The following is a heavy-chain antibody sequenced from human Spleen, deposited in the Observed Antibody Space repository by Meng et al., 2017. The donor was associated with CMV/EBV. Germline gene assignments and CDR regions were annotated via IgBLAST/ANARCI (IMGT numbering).Heavy chain of an antibody. CDR3: ARDVIINGESHSFLDH. V-gene: IGHV1-2*02. CDR2: LNPYSGDT. J-gene: IGHJ4*02. D-gene: IGHD2-8*01. Sequence: SGYAFTTYYLPWVRQAPGHELEWMGWLNPYSGDTNYAQKFQGRVTMTRDTSITTAYMELSGLKSDDTAVYYCARDVIINGESHSFLDHWGQGTLVTVSS. CDR1: GYAFTTYY.